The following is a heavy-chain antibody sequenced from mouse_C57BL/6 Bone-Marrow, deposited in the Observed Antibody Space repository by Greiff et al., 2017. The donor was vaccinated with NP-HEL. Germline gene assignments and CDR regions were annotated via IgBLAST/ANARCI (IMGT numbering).Heavy chain of an antibody. Sequence: VQGVEPGAELARPGASVKLSCKASGYTFTSYGISWVKQRTGQGLEWIGEIYPRSGNTYYNEKFKGKATLTADKSSSTAYMELRSLTSEGTSVYFCARVYYAMDYWGQGTSVTVSS. CDR2: IYPRSGNT. J-gene: IGHJ4*01. CDR3: ARVYYAMDY. CDR1: GYTFTSYG. V-gene: IGHV1-81*01.